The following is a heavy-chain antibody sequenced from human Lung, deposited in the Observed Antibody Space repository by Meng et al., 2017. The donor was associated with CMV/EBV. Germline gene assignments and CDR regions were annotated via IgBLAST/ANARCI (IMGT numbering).Heavy chain of an antibody. CDR2: LYYSGST. Sequence: SXTLSLXCTVSGGSISSSTYYWGWVRQPPGKGLEWIGSLYYSGSTYYNPSLKSRVTISVDTSMNQFSLKLSSVTAADTAMYYCARGDSGAYYFDYWVKGTXVTVSS. D-gene: IGHD1-26*01. J-gene: IGHJ4*02. CDR1: GGSISSSTYY. V-gene: IGHV4-39*07. CDR3: ARGDSGAYYFDY.